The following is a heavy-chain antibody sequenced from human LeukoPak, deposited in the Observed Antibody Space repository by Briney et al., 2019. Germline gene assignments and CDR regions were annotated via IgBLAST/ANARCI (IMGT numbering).Heavy chain of an antibody. CDR3: TKGPSAYAGGRFDY. J-gene: IGHJ4*02. CDR1: GFTFSDYY. D-gene: IGHD2-15*01. Sequence: GGSLRLSCAASGFTFSDYYMSWIRQAPGKGLEWVSAISGSGSSTYYPDSVKGRFTISGDDSKNTLYLQMNTLRAEDTAVYYCTKGPSAYAGGRFDYWGQGTLVTVSS. CDR2: ISGSGSST. V-gene: IGHV3-23*01.